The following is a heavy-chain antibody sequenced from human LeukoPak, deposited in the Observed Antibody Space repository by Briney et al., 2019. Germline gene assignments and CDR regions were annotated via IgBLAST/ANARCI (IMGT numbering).Heavy chain of an antibody. CDR3: ATTTGGSSHFDF. CDR2: IYYSGTA. V-gene: IGHV4-28*01. J-gene: IGHJ4*02. CDR1: GYSISTSNW. D-gene: IGHD2-15*01. Sequence: SDTLSLTCAVSGYSISTSNWWGWIRQPPGKGLEWIGYIYYSGTAYYHPSLKSRVTMSVDTSKNQFSLKLSSVTAEDTAVYYCATTTGGSSHFDFWGQGTLVTVSS.